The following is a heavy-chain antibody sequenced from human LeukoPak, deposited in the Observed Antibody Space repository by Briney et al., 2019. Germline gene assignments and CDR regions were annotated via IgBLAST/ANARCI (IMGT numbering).Heavy chain of an antibody. V-gene: IGHV4-4*02. CDR3: ARQFCSGGSCYSDGYDY. CDR1: GGSISSSNW. Sequence: SETLSLTCAVSGGSISSSNWWSWVRQPPGKGLEWIGEIYHSGSTNYNPSLKSRVTISVDKSKNQFSLKLSSVTAADTAVYYCARQFCSGGSCYSDGYDYWGQGTLVTVSS. J-gene: IGHJ4*02. CDR2: IYHSGST. D-gene: IGHD2-15*01.